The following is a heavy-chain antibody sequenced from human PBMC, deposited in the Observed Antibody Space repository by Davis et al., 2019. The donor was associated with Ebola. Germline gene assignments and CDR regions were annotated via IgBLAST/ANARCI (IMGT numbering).Heavy chain of an antibody. D-gene: IGHD3-22*01. V-gene: IGHV5-51*01. Sequence: PGGSLRLSCKGSGYSFTSYWIGWVRQMPGKGLEWMGIIYPGDSDTRYSPSFQGQVTISADKSISTAYLQWSSLKASDTAMYYCASSYYYDSSGYYYHDAFDIWGQGTMVTVSS. CDR1: GYSFTSYW. CDR2: IYPGDSDT. J-gene: IGHJ3*02. CDR3: ASSYYYDSSGYYYHDAFDI.